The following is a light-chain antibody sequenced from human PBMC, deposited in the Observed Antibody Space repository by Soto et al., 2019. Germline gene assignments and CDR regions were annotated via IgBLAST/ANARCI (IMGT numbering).Light chain of an antibody. CDR1: KIGSKA. CDR2: DDG. V-gene: IGLV3-21*02. J-gene: IGLJ1*01. Sequence: SYELTQPPSVSVAPGQTARITCGGNKIGSKAVHWYRQKPGQAPVLVVSDDGDRPSGIPERFSGSNSGNTATLTINRVEAGDAADYYCQVWDITSDHLYVFGTGTQLTVL. CDR3: QVWDITSDHLYV.